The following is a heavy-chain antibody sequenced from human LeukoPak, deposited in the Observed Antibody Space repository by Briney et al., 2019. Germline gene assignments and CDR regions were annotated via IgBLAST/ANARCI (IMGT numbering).Heavy chain of an antibody. J-gene: IGHJ3*02. D-gene: IGHD3-22*01. CDR1: GGSFSGYY. CDR2: INHSGST. CDR3: ARDRLVNPDAFDI. Sequence: PSETLSLTCAVYGGSFSGYYWSWIRQPPGKGLEWIGEINHSGSTNYNPSLKSRVTISVDTSKNQFSLRLSSVTAADTAVYYCARDRLVNPDAFDIWGQGTMVTVSS. V-gene: IGHV4-34*01.